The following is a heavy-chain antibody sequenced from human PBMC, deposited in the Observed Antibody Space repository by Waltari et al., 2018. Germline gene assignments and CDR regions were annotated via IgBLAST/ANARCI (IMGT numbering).Heavy chain of an antibody. D-gene: IGHD3-16*01. CDR3: ASGIPVTLGAFDI. Sequence: YGGWSRQPTGKGLEWIGRMYYTGNPYYNPPPNSRVTISVDTSKNQVSLKLSSVTAADTAVYYCASGIPVTLGAFDIWGQGTMVTVSS. J-gene: IGHJ3*02. CDR2: MYYTGNP. CDR1: Y. V-gene: IGHV4-39*01.